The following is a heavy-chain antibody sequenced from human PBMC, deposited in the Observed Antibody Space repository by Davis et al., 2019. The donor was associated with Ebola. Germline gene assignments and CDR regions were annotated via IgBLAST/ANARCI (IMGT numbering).Heavy chain of an antibody. Sequence: SLKISCAASGFTFDDYAMHWVRQAPGKGLEWVSGISWNSGSIGYADSVKGRFTISRDNSKNTLYLQMNSLRAEDTAVYYCAKDPRADYWGQGTLVTVSS. J-gene: IGHJ4*02. CDR2: ISWNSGSI. CDR3: AKDPRADY. CDR1: GFTFDDYA. V-gene: IGHV3-9*01.